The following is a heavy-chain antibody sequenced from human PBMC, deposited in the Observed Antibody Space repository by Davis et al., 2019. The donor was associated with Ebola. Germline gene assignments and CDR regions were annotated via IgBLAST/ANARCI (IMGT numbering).Heavy chain of an antibody. CDR1: GFSFNSFG. CDR2: IRFDGSDE. CDR3: AKDQLGFCSEISCLSMDS. Sequence: GGSLRLSCAASGFSFNSFGMHWVRQAPGKGLEWVAFIRFDGSDEYYADSVKGRFTISRDNAKNTLFLQMNSLRPEDTAVYFCAKDQLGFCSEISCLSMDSWGQGTQVTVSS. D-gene: IGHD2-15*01. V-gene: IGHV3-30*02. J-gene: IGHJ4*02.